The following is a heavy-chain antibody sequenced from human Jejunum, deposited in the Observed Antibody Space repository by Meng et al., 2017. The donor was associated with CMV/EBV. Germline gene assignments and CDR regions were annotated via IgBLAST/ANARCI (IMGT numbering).Heavy chain of an antibody. J-gene: IGHJ4*02. CDR3: AKNRDGIDS. Sequence: VVQVGSGGCGVPRGGSLTLACSASGFTCSSSGMHWVRQAPSKPLECVSFIHYARASQYYAYSVKGRFTISRYDSRITVYLQMNSLTTEDTAVYYCAKNRDGIDSWGQGTLVTVSS. CDR1: GFTCSSSG. V-gene: IGHV3-30*02. D-gene: IGHD2/OR15-2a*01. CDR2: IHYARASQ.